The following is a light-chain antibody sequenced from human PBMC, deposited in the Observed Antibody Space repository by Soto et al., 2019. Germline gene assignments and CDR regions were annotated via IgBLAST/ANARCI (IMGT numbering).Light chain of an antibody. J-gene: IGKJ1*01. CDR2: DAS. CDR3: QQYGNLLWT. CDR1: QDLTNS. V-gene: IGKV1-33*01. Sequence: DIPMTQSPSSLSASVGDRVTITCQASQDLTNSLNWYRHKPGKAPELLIYDASNLETGVPSRFSGGGSGTDFTFTISSLQPEEIATYYCQQYGNLLWTFGQGTKVEIK.